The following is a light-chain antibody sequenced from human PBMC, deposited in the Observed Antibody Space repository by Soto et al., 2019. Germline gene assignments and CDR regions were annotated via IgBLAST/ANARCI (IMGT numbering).Light chain of an antibody. V-gene: IGLV1-44*01. CDR3: AAWDDSLNGHVE. CDR1: SSNIGRNT. J-gene: IGLJ2*01. Sequence: QSVLTQPPSASGTPGQRVTISCSGSSSNIGRNTVNWYRQLPGTAPKLLIYSSSQRPSGVPDRFSGSKSGTSASLAISGLQSEDEADYFCAAWDDSLNGHVEFGGGTKLTVL. CDR2: SSS.